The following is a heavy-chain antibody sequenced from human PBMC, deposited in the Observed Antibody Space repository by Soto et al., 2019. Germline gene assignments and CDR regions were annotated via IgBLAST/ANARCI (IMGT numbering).Heavy chain of an antibody. CDR3: AKDRDGAAAGPTKFYGMDV. D-gene: IGHD6-13*01. Sequence: EVQLLESGGGLVQPGGSLRLSCAASGFTFSSYAMSWVRQAPGKGLEWVSVISGSGDSTYYADSVRGRFTISRDNSKNTLYLQTNSLRAEDPAVYYCAKDRDGAAAGPTKFYGMDVWGQGTTVTVPS. J-gene: IGHJ6*02. CDR1: GFTFSSYA. V-gene: IGHV3-23*01. CDR2: ISGSGDST.